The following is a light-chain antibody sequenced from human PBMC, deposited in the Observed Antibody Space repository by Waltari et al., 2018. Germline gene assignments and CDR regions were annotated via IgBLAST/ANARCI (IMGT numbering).Light chain of an antibody. J-gene: IGLJ3*02. CDR3: QSYDSSLSGSV. V-gene: IGLV1-40*01. CDR1: SSNIGAGSD. Sequence: QSVLAQPPPGQRVTISCSGSSSNIGAGSDVHWYQHLPGTAPKLLIYGNSNRPSGVPDRFSGSKSGTSASLAITGLQAEDEADYYCQSYDSSLSGSVFGGGTKLTVL. CDR2: GNS.